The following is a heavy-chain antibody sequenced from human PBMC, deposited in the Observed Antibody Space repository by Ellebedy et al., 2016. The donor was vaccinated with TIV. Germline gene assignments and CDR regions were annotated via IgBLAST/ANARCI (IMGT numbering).Heavy chain of an antibody. CDR3: ARHPYDILTGYYDY. CDR1: GGSISSSSYY. CDR2: IYYSGST. D-gene: IGHD3-9*01. Sequence: SETLSLTCTVSGGSISSSSYYWGWIRPPPGMGLEWIGSIYYSGSTYYNPTPKSRVTISVDTSKNQFSLKLGSVTAADTAVYYCARHPYDILTGYYDYWGKGTLVTVSS. J-gene: IGHJ4*02. V-gene: IGHV4-39*01.